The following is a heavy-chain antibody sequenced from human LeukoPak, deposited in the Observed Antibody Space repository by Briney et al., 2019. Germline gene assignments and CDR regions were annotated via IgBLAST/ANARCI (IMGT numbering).Heavy chain of an antibody. Sequence: SETLSLTCTVSGDSFSRNTYSWDWIRQPPGKGLEWIGSIYYTGRTFYNPSLKSRVTISVDTSKNQFSLKLSSVTAADTAVYYCARRGSMGGSFVGAFDIWGQGTMVTVSS. J-gene: IGHJ3*02. CDR1: GDSFSRNTYS. D-gene: IGHD1-26*01. CDR2: IYYTGRT. CDR3: ARRGSMGGSFVGAFDI. V-gene: IGHV4-39*01.